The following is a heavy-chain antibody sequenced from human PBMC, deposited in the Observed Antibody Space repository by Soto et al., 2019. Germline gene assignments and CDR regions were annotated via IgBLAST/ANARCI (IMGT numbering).Heavy chain of an antibody. D-gene: IGHD6-19*01. V-gene: IGHV3-21*01. CDR2: ISSSSSYI. CDR1: GFTFSSYS. CDR3: ARGGGWQWLEYYFDY. J-gene: IGHJ4*02. Sequence: EVQLVESGGGLVQPGGSLRLSCAASGFTFSSYSMNWVRQAPGKGLEWVSSISSSSSYIYYADSVKGRFTISRDNAKNSLYLQMNSLRAEDTAVYYCARGGGWQWLEYYFDYWGQGTLVTVSS.